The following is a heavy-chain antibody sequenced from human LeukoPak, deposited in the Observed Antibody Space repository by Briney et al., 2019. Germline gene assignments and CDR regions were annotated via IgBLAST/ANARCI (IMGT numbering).Heavy chain of an antibody. V-gene: IGHV1-69*13. D-gene: IGHD6-13*01. CDR3: ARVPPKYSSSWYPSGWFDP. J-gene: IGHJ5*02. Sequence: GASVKVSCKASGGTFSSYAISWVRQAPGQGLEWMGGIIPIFGTANYAQKFQGRVTITADESTSTAYMELSSLRSEDTAVYYCARVPPKYSSSWYPSGWFDPWGQGTLVTVSS. CDR2: IIPIFGTA. CDR1: GGTFSSYA.